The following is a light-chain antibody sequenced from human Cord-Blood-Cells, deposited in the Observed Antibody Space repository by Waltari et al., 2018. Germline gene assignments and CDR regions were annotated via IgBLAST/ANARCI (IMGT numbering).Light chain of an antibody. CDR1: SSAVGGYTH. V-gene: IGLV2-14*01. CDR2: EVS. CDR3: SSYTSSSTTV. Sequence: QSALTQPASVSGPPGQSIPISCPGTSSAVGGYTHLPWYQQHPGKAPKLMIYEVSNRPSGVSNRFSGSKSGNTASLTISGLQAEDEADYYCSSYTSSSTTVFGGGTKLTVL. J-gene: IGLJ2*01.